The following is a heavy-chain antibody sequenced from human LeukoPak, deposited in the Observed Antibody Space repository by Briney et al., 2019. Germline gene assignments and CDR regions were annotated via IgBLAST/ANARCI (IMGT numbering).Heavy chain of an antibody. D-gene: IGHD5-18*01. J-gene: IGHJ4*02. V-gene: IGHV3-23*01. CDR3: AKDHSKFDY. CDR1: GFTFSSYA. CDR2: ISGGST. Sequence: GGSLRLSSAASGFTFSSYAMSWVRQAPGKGLEWVSAISGGSTYYADSVKGRFTISRDNSKNTLYLQMNSLRAEDTAVYYCAKDHSKFDYWGQGTLVTVSS.